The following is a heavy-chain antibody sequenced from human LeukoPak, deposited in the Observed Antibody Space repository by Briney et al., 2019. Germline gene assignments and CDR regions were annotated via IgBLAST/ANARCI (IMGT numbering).Heavy chain of an antibody. Sequence: GGSLILPCVASGFTLSSHVMHWVRQAPGKGLEWVALISSDGTTKYNADSVEGRFTISRDTSMDTLYLQMNSLRVDDTSVYYCARGILSPRSVAFDVWGQGTMVTVSS. D-gene: IGHD3-3*01. CDR3: ARGILSPRSVAFDV. CDR1: GFTLSSHV. J-gene: IGHJ3*01. V-gene: IGHV3-30-3*01. CDR2: ISSDGTTK.